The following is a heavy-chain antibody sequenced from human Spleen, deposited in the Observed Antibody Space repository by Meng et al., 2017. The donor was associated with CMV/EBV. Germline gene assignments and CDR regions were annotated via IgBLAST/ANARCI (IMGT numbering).Heavy chain of an antibody. D-gene: IGHD2-21*01. J-gene: IGHJ6*02. Sequence: GESLKISCAASGFTFSSYSMNWVRQAPGKGLEWVSYISSSSSTIYYADSVKGRFTISKDNAKNSLYLQMNSLRAEDTAVYYCARDCGDCYYYYGMDVWGQGTTVTVSS. CDR1: GFTFSSYS. CDR2: ISSSSSTI. CDR3: ARDCGDCYYYYGMDV. V-gene: IGHV3-48*04.